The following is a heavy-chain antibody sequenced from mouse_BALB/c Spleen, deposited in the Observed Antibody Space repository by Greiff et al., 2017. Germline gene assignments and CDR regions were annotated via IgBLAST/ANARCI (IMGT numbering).Heavy chain of an antibody. D-gene: IGHD2-1*01. V-gene: IGHV14-3*02. J-gene: IGHJ4*01. CDR1: GFNIKDTY. Sequence: EVKLVESGAELVKPGASVKLSCTASGFNIKDTYMHWVKQRPEQGLEWIGRIDPANGNTKYDPKFQGKATITADTSSNTAYLQLSSLTSEDTAVYYCARYGNYAMDYWGQGTSVTVSS. CDR2: IDPANGNT. CDR3: ARYGNYAMDY.